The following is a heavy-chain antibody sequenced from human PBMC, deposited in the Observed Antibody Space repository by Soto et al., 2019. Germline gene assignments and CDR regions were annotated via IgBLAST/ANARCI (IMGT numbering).Heavy chain of an antibody. CDR1: GGSISSYY. D-gene: IGHD3-3*01. J-gene: IGHJ4*02. CDR3: TSRAHDF. V-gene: IGHV4-59*01. CDR2: IYHTGST. Sequence: SETLSLTCTVSGGSISSYYWSWIRQPPGKGLEWIGYIYHTGSTSYNPSLKSRVTISLDTSKNPFSLRLSSVTAADTAVYYCTSRAHDFWGQGTLVTVSS.